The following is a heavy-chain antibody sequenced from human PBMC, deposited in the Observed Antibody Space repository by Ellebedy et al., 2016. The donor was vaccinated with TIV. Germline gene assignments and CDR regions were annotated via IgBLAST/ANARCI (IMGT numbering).Heavy chain of an antibody. J-gene: IGHJ4*02. Sequence: GESLKISXAASGFTFSSYAMSWVRQAPGKGLEWVSAISGSGGSTYYADSVKGRFTISRDNSKNTLYLQMNSLRAEDTAVYYCAKEGGVILYYFDYWGQGTLVTVSS. D-gene: IGHD3-16*02. CDR2: ISGSGGST. CDR1: GFTFSSYA. V-gene: IGHV3-23*01. CDR3: AKEGGVILYYFDY.